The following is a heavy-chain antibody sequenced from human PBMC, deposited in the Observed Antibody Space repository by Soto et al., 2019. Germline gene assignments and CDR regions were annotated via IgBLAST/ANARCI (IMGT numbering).Heavy chain of an antibody. V-gene: IGHV3-74*01. D-gene: IGHD3-16*01. CDR3: AGHPDYRWDS. CDR2: IDPDGGYF. Sequence: GGSLRLSCAVSGFTFSSPWMHWVRQAPGKGLVWVSRIDPDGGYFYYLDSVEGRFTISRDNAKNSLFLQMNSLRVEDTAIYYCAGHPDYRWDSWGQGTLVTVSS. CDR1: GFTFSSPW. J-gene: IGHJ4*02.